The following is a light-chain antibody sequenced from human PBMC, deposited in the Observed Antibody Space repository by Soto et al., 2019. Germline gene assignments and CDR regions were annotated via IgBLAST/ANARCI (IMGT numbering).Light chain of an antibody. Sequence: QSVSTQPPSVSAAPGQKVTISCSGSSANIGNSYVSWYQQLPGTAPKLVIYDSDKRPSEIPDRFSASKSGTSATLDITGLQTGDEADYYCGAWDSSLSVVVFGGGTQLTVL. J-gene: IGLJ2*01. V-gene: IGLV1-51*01. CDR1: SANIGNSY. CDR3: GAWDSSLSVVV. CDR2: DSD.